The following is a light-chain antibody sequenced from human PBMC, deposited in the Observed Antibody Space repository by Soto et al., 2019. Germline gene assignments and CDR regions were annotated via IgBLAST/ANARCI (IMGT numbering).Light chain of an antibody. CDR3: QQYNTYST. V-gene: IGKV3D-15*01. Sequence: EIVMTQSPATLSVSPGERASRSCRASQSVSSYLAWYQQKPGQAPRLLIYGASSRATGIPDRFSGSGSGTEFTLTISSLQPDDFATYYCQQYNTYSTFGQGTRLEIK. CDR2: GAS. J-gene: IGKJ5*01. CDR1: QSVSSY.